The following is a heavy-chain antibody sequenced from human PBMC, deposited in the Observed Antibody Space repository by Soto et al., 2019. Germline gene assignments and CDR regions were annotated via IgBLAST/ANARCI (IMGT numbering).Heavy chain of an antibody. CDR1: GFTFSSYA. D-gene: IGHD6-13*01. Sequence: SGGSLRLSCAASGFTFSSYAMRWVRQAPGKGLEWVSAVSGSGGSTYYADSVKGRFTISRDNSKNTLYLQMNSLRAEDTAVYYCARRGPGTYFDYWGQGTLVTVS. V-gene: IGHV3-23*01. CDR2: VSGSGGST. J-gene: IGHJ4*02. CDR3: ARRGPGTYFDY.